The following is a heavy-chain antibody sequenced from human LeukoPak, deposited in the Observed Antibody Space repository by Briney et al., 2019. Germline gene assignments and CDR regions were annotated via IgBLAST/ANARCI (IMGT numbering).Heavy chain of an antibody. V-gene: IGHV3-23*01. CDR2: ISDSGAST. CDR1: GFIFSSYA. CDR3: AKTYGSSGYYKGYFDS. D-gene: IGHD3-22*01. J-gene: IGHJ4*02. Sequence: GGSLRLSFAASGFIFSSYAMNWVRQAPGKGLEWVSAISDSGASTYYADSVKGRFTISRDNSKNTLYLQMNSLRAEDTAVYYCAKTYGSSGYYKGYFDSWGQGTLVTVSS.